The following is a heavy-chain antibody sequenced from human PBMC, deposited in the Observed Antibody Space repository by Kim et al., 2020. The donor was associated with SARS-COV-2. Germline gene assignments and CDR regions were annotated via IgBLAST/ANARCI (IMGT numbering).Heavy chain of an antibody. D-gene: IGHD3-22*01. J-gene: IGHJ4*01. Sequence: GGSLRLSCAASGFTFSSYGMHWVRQAPGKGLEWVAVISYDGSNKYYADSVKGRFTISRDNSKNTLYLQMNSLRAEDTAVYYCAKDVGDSSGYYTPNFDY. CDR1: GFTFSSYG. CDR2: ISYDGSNK. CDR3: AKDVGDSSGYYTPNFDY. V-gene: IGHV3-30*18.